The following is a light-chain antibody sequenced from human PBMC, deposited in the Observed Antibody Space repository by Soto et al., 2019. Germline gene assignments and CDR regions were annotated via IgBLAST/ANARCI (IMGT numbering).Light chain of an antibody. CDR1: QSVRSSS. J-gene: IGKJ2*01. Sequence: EIVLTQSPGTLSLSPGERTTLSCRASQSVRSSSLAWYQQKPGQAPRLLIYAASNRASGIPGRFSGSGSGTDLTLTISRLEPEDFAVYYCLQYVGSPPMYTFGQGTKLEIK. CDR3: LQYVGSPPMYT. V-gene: IGKV3-20*01. CDR2: AAS.